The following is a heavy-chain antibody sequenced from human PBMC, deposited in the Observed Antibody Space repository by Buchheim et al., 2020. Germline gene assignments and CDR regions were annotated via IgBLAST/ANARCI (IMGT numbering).Heavy chain of an antibody. CDR1: GYSFTNYW. Sequence: EVQLVQSGAEVKKPGESLKISCKGSGYSFTNYWIVWVRQMPGKGLEWMGIIYPSDSDTKYSPSFQGQVTISVDKSISTAYPQWTSLKASDTAMYYCAKSRDSSAFYPYYFDFWGQGTL. J-gene: IGHJ4*02. V-gene: IGHV5-51*01. D-gene: IGHD3-22*01. CDR2: IYPSDSDT. CDR3: AKSRDSSAFYPYYFDF.